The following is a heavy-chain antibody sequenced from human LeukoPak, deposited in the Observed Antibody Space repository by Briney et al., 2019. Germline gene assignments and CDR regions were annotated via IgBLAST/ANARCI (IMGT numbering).Heavy chain of an antibody. D-gene: IGHD2-15*01. J-gene: IGHJ6*02. CDR3: AAYCSGGSCFYYYYGMDV. V-gene: IGHV1-2*02. CDR2: INPNSGGT. CDR1: GYTFTGYY. Sequence: ASVKVSCKASGYTFTGYYMHWVRQAPGQGLEWMGWINPNSGGTSYAQKFQGRVTMTRDTSISTAYMELSRLRSEDTAVYYCAAYCSGGSCFYYYYGMDVWGQGTTVTVSS.